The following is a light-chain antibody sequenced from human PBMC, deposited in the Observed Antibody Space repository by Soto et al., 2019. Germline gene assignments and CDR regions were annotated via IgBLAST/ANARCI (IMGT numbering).Light chain of an antibody. CDR3: QQYNSYWWT. Sequence: DIQMTQSPSTLSASVGDRVTITCRASQSISSWLAWYQQKPGKAPKLLIYDASSLESGVPSRFSGSGSETEFTLTISSLQPDDFATYYCQQYNSYWWTFGQGTKVEIK. V-gene: IGKV1-5*01. CDR2: DAS. CDR1: QSISSW. J-gene: IGKJ1*01.